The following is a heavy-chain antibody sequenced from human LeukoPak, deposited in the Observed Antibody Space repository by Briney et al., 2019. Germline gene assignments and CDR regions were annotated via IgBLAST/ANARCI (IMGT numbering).Heavy chain of an antibody. CDR3: VKDSSGYYLVGYFDY. CDR2: IKQDGSEK. Sequence: QSGGSLRLSCAASGFTFSSYWMSWVRQAPGKGLEWVANIKQDGSEKYYVDSVKGRFTISRDNAKNSLYLQMNSLRAEDTALYYCVKDSSGYYLVGYFDYWGQGTRVTVSS. J-gene: IGHJ4*02. V-gene: IGHV3-7*03. CDR1: GFTFSSYW. D-gene: IGHD3-22*01.